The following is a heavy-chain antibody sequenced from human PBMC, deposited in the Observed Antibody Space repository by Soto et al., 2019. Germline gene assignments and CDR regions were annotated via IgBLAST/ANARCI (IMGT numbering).Heavy chain of an antibody. CDR3: ARGEGPRYDFWSGSLDYYGMDV. D-gene: IGHD3-3*01. Sequence: ASVKVSCKASGGTFSSYAISWVRQAPGQGLEWMGGIIPIFGTANYAQKFQGRVTITADESTSTAYMELSSLRSDDTAVYYCARGEGPRYDFWSGSLDYYGMDVWGQGTTVTVSS. J-gene: IGHJ6*02. V-gene: IGHV1-69*13. CDR2: IIPIFGTA. CDR1: GGTFSSYA.